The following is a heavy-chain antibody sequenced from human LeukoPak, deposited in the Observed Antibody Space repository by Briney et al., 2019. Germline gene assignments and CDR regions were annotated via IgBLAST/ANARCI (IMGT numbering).Heavy chain of an antibody. Sequence: GGSLRLSCAASGFTFGSYSMNWVRQAPGKGLEWVSSISSSSSYIYYADSVKGRFTISRDNAKNSLYLQMNSLRAEDTAVYYCARVNLDAFDIWGQGTMVTVSS. J-gene: IGHJ3*02. V-gene: IGHV3-21*01. D-gene: IGHD1-14*01. CDR3: ARVNLDAFDI. CDR2: ISSSSSYI. CDR1: GFTFGSYS.